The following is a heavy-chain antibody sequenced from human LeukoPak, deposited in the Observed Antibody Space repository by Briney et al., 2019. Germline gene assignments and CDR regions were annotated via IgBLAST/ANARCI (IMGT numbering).Heavy chain of an antibody. V-gene: IGHV1-69*13. J-gene: IGHJ4*02. D-gene: IGHD3-3*01. CDR3: ARGSRSFGVVIYYFDY. CDR1: GGTFSSYA. Sequence: ASVKVSCKASGGTFSSYAISWVRQAPGQGLEWMGGIIPIFGTANYAQKFQGRVTITADESTGTAYMELSSLRSEDTAVYYCARGSRSFGVVIYYFDYWGQGTLVTVSS. CDR2: IIPIFGTA.